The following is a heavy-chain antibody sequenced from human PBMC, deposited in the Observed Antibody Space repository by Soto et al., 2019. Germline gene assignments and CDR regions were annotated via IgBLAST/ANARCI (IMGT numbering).Heavy chain of an antibody. V-gene: IGHV4-59*01. J-gene: IGHJ4*02. CDR3: AATPRY. CDR2: IYYSGST. CDR1: GGSTSSYY. Sequence: PSETLSLTCSVSGGSTSSYYWSWIRQPPGKGLEWIGYIYYSGSTDYSPSLKSRVTMSIDTSQNQVSLKLTSVTTADTAVYYCAATPRYCGQGSLVTVYS. D-gene: IGHD2-15*01.